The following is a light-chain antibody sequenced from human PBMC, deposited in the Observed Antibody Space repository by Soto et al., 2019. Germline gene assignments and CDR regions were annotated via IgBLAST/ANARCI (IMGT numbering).Light chain of an antibody. CDR3: QQYDSSPRT. CDR1: QSVSSSY. V-gene: IGKV3-20*01. Sequence: EIVLMQSPGTLSLSPGERATLSCRASQSVSSSYLAWYQQKPGQAPRLLIYAASNRATGIPDRFSGSGSGTDFTLTISRLEPEDFAVYYCQQYDSSPRTFGQGTKVEIK. CDR2: AAS. J-gene: IGKJ1*01.